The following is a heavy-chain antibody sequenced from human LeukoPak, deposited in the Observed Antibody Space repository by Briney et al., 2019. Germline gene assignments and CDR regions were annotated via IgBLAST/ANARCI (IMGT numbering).Heavy chain of an antibody. CDR3: ARDFSPPCGGDCYLDAFDI. CDR2: IQRDGSVV. Sequence: PGRSLRLSCAASGFIFSSYWMTWVRQAPGKGPEWVANIQRDGSVVHYVDSVKGRFTISRDNAKNSLYLQISSLRAEDTAVYYCARDFSPPCGGDCYLDAFDIWGQGTMVTVSS. CDR1: GFIFSSYW. D-gene: IGHD2-21*01. J-gene: IGHJ3*02. V-gene: IGHV3-7*01.